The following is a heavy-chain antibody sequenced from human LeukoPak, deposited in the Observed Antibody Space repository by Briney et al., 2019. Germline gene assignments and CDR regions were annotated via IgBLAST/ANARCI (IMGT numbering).Heavy chain of an antibody. Sequence: ASVKVSCKASGYTFTSYGISWVRQAPGQGLEWMGWISAYNGNTNYAQKLQGRVTMTTDTSTSTAYMELRSLRSDDTAVYYCARDNARYSYGPAPPYAFDIWGQGTMVTVSS. CDR2: ISAYNGNT. D-gene: IGHD5-18*01. V-gene: IGHV1-18*04. J-gene: IGHJ3*02. CDR3: ARDNARYSYGPAPPYAFDI. CDR1: GYTFTSYG.